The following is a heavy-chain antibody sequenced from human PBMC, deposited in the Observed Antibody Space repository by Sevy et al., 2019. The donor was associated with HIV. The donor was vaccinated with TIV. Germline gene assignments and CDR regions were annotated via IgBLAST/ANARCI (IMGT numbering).Heavy chain of an antibody. D-gene: IGHD1-26*01. CDR2: ISYDGSNK. V-gene: IGHV3-30-3*01. Sequence: GVSLRLSCAASGFTFSSYAMHWVRQAPGKGLEWVAVISYDGSNKYYADSVKGRFTISRDNSKNTLYLQMNSLRAEDTAVYYCARDYRGSYRMLNAFDYWGQGTLVTVSS. CDR3: ARDYRGSYRMLNAFDY. CDR1: GFTFSSYA. J-gene: IGHJ4*02.